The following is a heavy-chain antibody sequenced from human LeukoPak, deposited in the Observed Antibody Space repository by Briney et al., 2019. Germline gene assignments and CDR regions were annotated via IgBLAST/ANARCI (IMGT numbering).Heavy chain of an antibody. CDR1: GDSVSSNSAA. D-gene: IGHD2-15*01. Sequence: QTLSLTCAISGDSVSSNSAAWNWIRQSPSRGLEWLGRTYYRSKWYNDYAVSVKSRITINPDTSKNQFSLQLNSVTPEDTAVYYCARAVGCSGGSCYSGYFDYWGQGTLVTVSS. J-gene: IGHJ4*02. CDR2: TYYRSKWYN. V-gene: IGHV6-1*01. CDR3: ARAVGCSGGSCYSGYFDY.